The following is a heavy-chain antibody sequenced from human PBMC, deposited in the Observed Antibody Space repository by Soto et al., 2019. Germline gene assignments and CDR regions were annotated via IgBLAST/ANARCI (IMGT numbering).Heavy chain of an antibody. CDR2: ISGSGGTT. D-gene: IGHD3-16*01. J-gene: IGHJ4*02. V-gene: IGHV3-23*01. CDR3: AKHHGGGDLFNN. Sequence: EVQLLESGGGLVQPGGSLRLSCAASGFTFSTYAMSWVRQAPGKGPEWVSAISGSGGTTYYADSVKGRFTLSRDNSKNTLYLKMNSLGAEDTALYFCAKHHGGGDLFNNCGQGTQVTVSS. CDR1: GFTFSTYA.